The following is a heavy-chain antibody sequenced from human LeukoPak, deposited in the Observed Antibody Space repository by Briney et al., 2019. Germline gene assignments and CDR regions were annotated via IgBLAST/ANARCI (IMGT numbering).Heavy chain of an antibody. CDR1: GFTFSSYA. J-gene: IGHJ4*02. CDR2: VSRSSRYI. D-gene: IGHD4-17*01. CDR3: ARDYYGDYYFDS. Sequence: GGSLRLSCAASGFTFSSYAMSWVRQAPGKGLEWVSSVSRSSRYIYYADSVKGRFTISRDNAKNSLYLQMNSLRAEDTAVYYCARDYYGDYYFDSWGQGTLVTVSS. V-gene: IGHV3-21*01.